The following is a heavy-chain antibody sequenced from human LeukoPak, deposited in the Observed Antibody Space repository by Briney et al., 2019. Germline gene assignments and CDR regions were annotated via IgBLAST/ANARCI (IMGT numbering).Heavy chain of an antibody. CDR2: IIPIFGTA. V-gene: IGHV1-69*05. J-gene: IGHJ6*03. Sequence: SVKVSCKASGGTFSSYAISWVRQATGQGLEWMGGIIPIFGTANYAQKFQGRVTITTDESTSTAYMELSSLRSEDTAVYYCARDSYCSSTSCYRYMDVWGKGTTVTVSS. D-gene: IGHD2-2*02. CDR1: GGTFSSYA. CDR3: ARDSYCSSTSCYRYMDV.